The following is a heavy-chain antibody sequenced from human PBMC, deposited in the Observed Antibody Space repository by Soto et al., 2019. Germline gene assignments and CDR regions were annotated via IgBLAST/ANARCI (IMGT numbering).Heavy chain of an antibody. V-gene: IGHV3-21*01. CDR3: ASRTMGYYFDY. J-gene: IGHJ4*02. CDR1: GFTFSSYS. Sequence: EVQLVESGGGLVKPGGSLRLSCAASGFTFSSYSMNWVRQAPGKGLEWVSSISSSSSYIYYADSVKGRFTISRDNAKNSLYLQMNSLRAEDTAVYYCASRTMGYYFDYWGQGTLVTVSS. CDR2: ISSSSSYI. D-gene: IGHD3-10*01.